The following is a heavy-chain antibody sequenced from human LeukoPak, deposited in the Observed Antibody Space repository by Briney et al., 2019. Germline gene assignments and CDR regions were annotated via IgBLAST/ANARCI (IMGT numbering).Heavy chain of an antibody. CDR1: GFTFISYS. CDR2: ISSHGGST. Sequence: GGSLRLSCSASGFTFISYSMYWVRQAPGKGLEYVSAISSHGGSTYYADSVKGRFTIPRDNSKTTLYLQMSSLRTEDTALYYCAKETSAYDGSCWGQGTLVTVSS. D-gene: IGHD5-12*01. CDR3: AKETSAYDGSC. V-gene: IGHV3-64D*09. J-gene: IGHJ4*02.